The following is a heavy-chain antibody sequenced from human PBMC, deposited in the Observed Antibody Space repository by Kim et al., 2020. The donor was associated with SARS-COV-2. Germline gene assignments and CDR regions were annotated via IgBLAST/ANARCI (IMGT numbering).Heavy chain of an antibody. CDR2: IRSKAYGGTT. D-gene: IGHD4-17*01. V-gene: IGHV3-49*03. Sequence: GGSLRLSCTASGFTFGDYAMSWFRQAPGKGLEWVGFIRSKAYGGTTEYAASVKGRFTISRDDSKSIAYLQMNSLKTEDTAVYYCTRVRGPDIYGDYTVDVYWGQGTLVTVSS. CDR3: TRVRGPDIYGDYTVDVY. J-gene: IGHJ4*02. CDR1: GFTFGDYA.